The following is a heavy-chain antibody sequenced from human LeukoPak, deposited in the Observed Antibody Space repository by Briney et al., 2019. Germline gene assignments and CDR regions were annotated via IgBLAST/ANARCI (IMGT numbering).Heavy chain of an antibody. CDR3: AKDRYSSGWYSDY. D-gene: IGHD6-19*01. CDR1: GFTFSSYG. Sequence: PGRSLRLSCAASGFTFSSYGMHWVRQAPGKGLEWVAVISYDGSNKYYADSVKRRFTISRDNSKNTLYLQMNSLRAEDTAVYYCAKDRYSSGWYSDYWGQGTLVTVSS. V-gene: IGHV3-30*18. J-gene: IGHJ4*02. CDR2: ISYDGSNK.